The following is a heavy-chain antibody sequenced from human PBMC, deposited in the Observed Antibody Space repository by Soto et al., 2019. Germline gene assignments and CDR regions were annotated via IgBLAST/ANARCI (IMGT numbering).Heavy chain of an antibody. D-gene: IGHD6-13*01. Sequence: PGGSLRLSCSACGFTLSSYWMSWVRQAPGKGLEWVANIKQDGSEKYYVDSVKGRFTISRDTAKSSLYLQLNSLRAEDTAVYYCARGYGSSYTPRYYGMDVWGQGTTVTVSS. CDR3: ARGYGSSYTPRYYGMDV. CDR2: IKQDGSEK. CDR1: GFTLSSYW. J-gene: IGHJ6*02. V-gene: IGHV3-7*05.